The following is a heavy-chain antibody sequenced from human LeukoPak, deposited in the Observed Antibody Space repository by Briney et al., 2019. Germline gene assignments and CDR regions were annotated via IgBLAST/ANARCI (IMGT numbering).Heavy chain of an antibody. D-gene: IGHD6-13*01. Sequence: GGSLRLSCAASGFTFSSYGMHWVRQAPGKGLEWVAFIRYDGSNKYYADSVKGRFTISRDNSKNTLYLQMNSLRAEDTAVYYCAKWAGGQQLAYFDYWGQGTLVTVSS. CDR2: IRYDGSNK. CDR1: GFTFSSYG. CDR3: AKWAGGQQLAYFDY. V-gene: IGHV3-30*02. J-gene: IGHJ4*02.